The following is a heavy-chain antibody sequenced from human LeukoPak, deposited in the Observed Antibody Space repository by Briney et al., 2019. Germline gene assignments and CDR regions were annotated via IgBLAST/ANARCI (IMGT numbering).Heavy chain of an antibody. CDR3: ARDTYYYDSSGYWADY. J-gene: IGHJ4*02. CDR2: IYHSGST. D-gene: IGHD3-22*01. Sequence: SETLSLTCTVSGYSISSGYYWGWIRQPPGKGLEWIGSIYHSGSTYYNPSLKSRVTISVDTSKNQFSLKLSSVTAADTAVYYCARDTYYYDSSGYWADYWGQGTLVTVSS. V-gene: IGHV4-38-2*02. CDR1: GYSISSGYY.